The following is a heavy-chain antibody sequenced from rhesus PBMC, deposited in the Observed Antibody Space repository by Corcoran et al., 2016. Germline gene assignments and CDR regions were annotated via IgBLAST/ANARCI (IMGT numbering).Heavy chain of an antibody. V-gene: IGHV3S26*01. Sequence: DVQLVESGGGLVKPGGSLRLSCVASGFTFSSYVMHWVRQAPGKGLEWVSVISESGGTTNYADSGKGRFTISRDNAKNSLFLQMNSLRAEDTAVYYCTANWNPHGYYFDYWGQGVLVTVSS. J-gene: IGHJ4*01. CDR2: ISESGGTT. CDR1: GFTFSSYV. D-gene: IGHD1-26*01. CDR3: TANWNPHGYYFDY.